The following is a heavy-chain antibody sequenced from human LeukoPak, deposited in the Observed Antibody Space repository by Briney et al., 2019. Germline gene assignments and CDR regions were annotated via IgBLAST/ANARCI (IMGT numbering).Heavy chain of an antibody. CDR2: ISSDGTST. V-gene: IGHV3-74*01. CDR1: GFTFSSYW. Sequence: GGSLRLSCAAFGFTFSSYWMHWVRQVPGKGLVWVSRISSDGTSTAYADSVKGRFTISRDNAKNTLSLQMNSLRAEDTAVYYCARVGGSNAFDIWGQGTMVIVSS. CDR3: ARVGGSNAFDI. D-gene: IGHD1-26*01. J-gene: IGHJ3*02.